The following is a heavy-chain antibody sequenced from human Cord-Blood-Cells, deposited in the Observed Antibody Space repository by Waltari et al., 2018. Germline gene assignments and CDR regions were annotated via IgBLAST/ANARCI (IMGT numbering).Heavy chain of an antibody. CDR3: ARLGYSSGWYAFDI. J-gene: IGHJ3*02. CDR2: INHSGST. CDR1: GGSFSGYS. V-gene: IGHV4-34*01. D-gene: IGHD6-19*01. Sequence: QVQLQQWGAGLLKPSETLSLPCAVYGGSFSGYSWSWIRQPPGKGLEWIGEINHSGSTNYNPSLKSRVTISVDTSKNQFSLKLSSVTAADTAVYYCARLGYSSGWYAFDIWGQGTMVTVSS.